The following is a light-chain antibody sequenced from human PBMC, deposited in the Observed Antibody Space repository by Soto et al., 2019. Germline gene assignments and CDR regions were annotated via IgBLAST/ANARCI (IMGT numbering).Light chain of an antibody. CDR2: KAS. CDR3: QPYNSYTLT. J-gene: IGKJ5*01. CDR1: QSISSW. V-gene: IGKV1-5*03. Sequence: DIQMTQSPSTLSASVGDRVTITCRACQSISSWLARYQQKPGKAPKRLIYKASSVESGVPSRFSGRGSGTEFNLTISSLQPDDFATYYCQPYNSYTLTFGQGTRLEIK.